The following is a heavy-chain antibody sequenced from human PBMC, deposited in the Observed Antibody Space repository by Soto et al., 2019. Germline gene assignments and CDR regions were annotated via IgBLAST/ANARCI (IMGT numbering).Heavy chain of an antibody. D-gene: IGHD4-4*01. V-gene: IGHV3-23*01. Sequence: EVQLLESGGGLVQPGGSLRLSCAASGFTFSSYAMSWVRQAPGKGLEWVSAISGSGGSTYYADSVKGRFTVSRDNSKNTLYLQMNSLRAEDTAVYYCAKDRRDGYSPFDYWGQGTLVTVSS. CDR2: ISGSGGST. J-gene: IGHJ4*02. CDR1: GFTFSSYA. CDR3: AKDRRDGYSPFDY.